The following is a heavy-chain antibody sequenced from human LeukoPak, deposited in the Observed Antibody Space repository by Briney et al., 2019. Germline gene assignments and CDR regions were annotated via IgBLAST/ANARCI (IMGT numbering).Heavy chain of an antibody. V-gene: IGHV1-2*02. CDR2: INPNSGGT. D-gene: IGHD3-22*01. CDR1: GYTFTDYY. J-gene: IGHJ4*02. Sequence: ASVKVSCKASGYTFTDYYMHWVRQAPGQGLEWMGWINPNSGGTNYAQKFQGRVTMTRDTSISTAYMELSRLRSDDTAVYYCARVSMDDSWADLDYWGQGTLVTVSS. CDR3: ARVSMDDSWADLDY.